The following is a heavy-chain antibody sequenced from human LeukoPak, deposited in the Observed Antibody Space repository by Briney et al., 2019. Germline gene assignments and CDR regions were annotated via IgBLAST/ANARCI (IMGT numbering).Heavy chain of an antibody. J-gene: IGHJ6*02. CDR2: ISWNSGSI. CDR1: GFTFDDYA. V-gene: IGHV3-9*01. CDR3: ARVDSWSSGGDYYYYGMDV. Sequence: GGSLRLSCAASGFTFDDYAMHWVRQAPGKGLEWVSGISWNSGSIGYADSVKGRFTISRDNAKNSLYLQMNSLRAEDTAVYYCARVDSWSSGGDYYYYGMDVWGQGTTVTVSS. D-gene: IGHD6-19*01.